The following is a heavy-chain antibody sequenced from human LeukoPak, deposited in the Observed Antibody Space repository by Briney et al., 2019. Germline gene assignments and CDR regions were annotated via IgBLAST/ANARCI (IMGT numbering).Heavy chain of an antibody. Sequence: GSLRLSCAASGFTFSSYAMHWVRQAPGKGLEWVAVISYDGSNKYYADSVKGRFTISRDNSKNTLYLQMNSLRAEDTAVYYCARDRRSGSYFDYWGQGTLVTVSS. CDR1: GFTFSSYA. J-gene: IGHJ4*02. D-gene: IGHD1-26*01. CDR3: ARDRRSGSYFDY. V-gene: IGHV3-30-3*01. CDR2: ISYDGSNK.